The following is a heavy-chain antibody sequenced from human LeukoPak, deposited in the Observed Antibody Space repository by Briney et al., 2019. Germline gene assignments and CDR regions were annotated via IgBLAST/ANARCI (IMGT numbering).Heavy chain of an antibody. V-gene: IGHV4-31*03. CDR1: GGSISSGGYY. Sequence: SETLSLTCTVSGGSISSGGYYWSWILQHPGKGLEWIGYIYYSGSTYYNPSLKSRVTISVDTSKNQFSLKLSSVTAADTAVYYCARDLRSSSYYYYGMDVWGQGTTVTVSS. CDR2: IYYSGST. D-gene: IGHD6-6*01. J-gene: IGHJ6*02. CDR3: ARDLRSSSYYYYGMDV.